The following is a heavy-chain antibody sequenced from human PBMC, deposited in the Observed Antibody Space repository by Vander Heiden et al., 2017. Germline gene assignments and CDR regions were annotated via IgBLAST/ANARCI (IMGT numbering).Heavy chain of an antibody. CDR2: INHSGST. D-gene: IGHD2-2*02. CDR3: ARGRRGAGYCSSTSCYTYSSGPRFPYLDY. Sequence: QVQLQQWGAGLLTPSETLSLTCAVYGGSFSGYYWSWIRQPPGQGLEWIGEINHSGSTNYNPSLKSRVTISVDTSKNQFSLKLSSVTAADTAVYYCARGRRGAGYCSSTSCYTYSSGPRFPYLDYWGQGTLVTVSS. V-gene: IGHV4-34*01. CDR1: GGSFSGYY. J-gene: IGHJ4*02.